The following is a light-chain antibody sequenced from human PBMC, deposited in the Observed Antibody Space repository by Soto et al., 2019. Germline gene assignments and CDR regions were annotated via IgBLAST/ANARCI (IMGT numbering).Light chain of an antibody. Sequence: QSVLTQPRSVSGSPGQSVTISCTGTRSDVGGYNYVSWYQQHPGKAPKLMIYDVSKRPSGVPDRFSGSKSGNTASLTISGLEAEDEADYYWCSYAGSYGFVFGTGTKLTVL. CDR3: CSYAGSYGFV. CDR2: DVS. J-gene: IGLJ1*01. V-gene: IGLV2-11*01. CDR1: RSDVGGYNY.